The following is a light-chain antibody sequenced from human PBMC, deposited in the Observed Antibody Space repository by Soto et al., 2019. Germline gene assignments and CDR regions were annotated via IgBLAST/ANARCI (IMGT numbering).Light chain of an antibody. Sequence: QSVLTQPPSASGTPGQRVTISCSGSSSNIGSNTVNWYQQLPGTAPKLVIYSNNQRPSGVPDRFSGSNSGNSASLAISGLQSEDEADYYCVAWDDSLNGYVVFGGGTKLTVL. CDR1: SSNIGSNT. J-gene: IGLJ2*01. CDR2: SNN. CDR3: VAWDDSLNGYVV. V-gene: IGLV1-44*01.